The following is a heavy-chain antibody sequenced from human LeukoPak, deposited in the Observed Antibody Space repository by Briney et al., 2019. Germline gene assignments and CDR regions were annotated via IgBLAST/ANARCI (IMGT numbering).Heavy chain of an antibody. CDR3: AKRVQLERAYYFDY. J-gene: IGHJ4*02. CDR2: ISGGGGST. D-gene: IGHD1-1*01. CDR1: GFTFSKFA. V-gene: IGHV3-23*01. Sequence: GGSLRLSCAASGFTFSKFAMSWVRQAPGKGLEWVAAISGGGGSTYYADSVKGRFTISRDNSKNTLYLQMNSLRAEDTAIYYCAKRVQLERAYYFDYWGQGTLVTVSS.